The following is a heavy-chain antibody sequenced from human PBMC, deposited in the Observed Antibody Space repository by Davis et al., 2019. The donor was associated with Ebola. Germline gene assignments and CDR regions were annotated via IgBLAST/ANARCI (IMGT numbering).Heavy chain of an antibody. J-gene: IGHJ5*02. V-gene: IGHV3-23*01. CDR2: VSGGGGST. Sequence: GESLKISCAASGFTFSSYAMSWVRQAPGKGLDWVSAVSGGGGSTYYADSVKGRFTISRDNSKNTLYLQMNSLRAEDTALYYCAKDAPLRPHWFDPWGQGTLVTVSS. CDR3: AKDAPLRPHWFDP. CDR1: GFTFSSYA. D-gene: IGHD3-16*01.